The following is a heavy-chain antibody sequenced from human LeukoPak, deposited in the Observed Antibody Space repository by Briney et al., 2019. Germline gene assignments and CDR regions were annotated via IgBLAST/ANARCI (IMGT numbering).Heavy chain of an antibody. Sequence: ASVKVSCKASGGTFSSYAVSWVRQAPGQGLEWMGIINPSGGSTTYAQKFQGRVTMTRDMSTSTVYMQLSSLRSEDTAVYYCARDFYGNGNFDYWGQGTQVTVSS. D-gene: IGHD4-11*01. CDR1: GGTFSSYA. CDR3: ARDFYGNGNFDY. J-gene: IGHJ4*02. CDR2: INPSGGST. V-gene: IGHV1-46*01.